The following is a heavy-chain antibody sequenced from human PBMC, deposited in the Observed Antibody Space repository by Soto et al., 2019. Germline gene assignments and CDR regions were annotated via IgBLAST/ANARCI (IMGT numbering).Heavy chain of an antibody. J-gene: IGHJ5*02. Sequence: GALRLSCAASGFTFSSYAMSWVRQAPGKGLQWVSGIVGNSGGGGGPYYADSVKGRFTISRDNSKNTLYLQMNSLRAEDTAVYYCAKAPVSRGSLGRVSKKIDPWGQGTLVTVSS. CDR1: GFTFSSYA. CDR2: IVGNSGGGGGP. CDR3: AKAPVSRGSLGRVSKKIDP. D-gene: IGHD3-10*01. V-gene: IGHV3-23*01.